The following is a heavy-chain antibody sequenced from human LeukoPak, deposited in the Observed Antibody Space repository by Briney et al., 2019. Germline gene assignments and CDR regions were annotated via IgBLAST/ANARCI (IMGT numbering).Heavy chain of an antibody. CDR2: IKQDGSQI. CDR1: GFTFSSYS. J-gene: IGHJ1*01. V-gene: IGHV3-7*01. Sequence: GGSLRLSCAASGFTFSSYSMNWVRQAPGKGLEWLANIKQDGSQIYYVDSVKGRFTTSRDNAKYSLYLQMNSLRAEDTAVYYCARGIYDTDSLGLYFDHWGQGTLVTVSS. D-gene: IGHD3-16*01. CDR3: ARGIYDTDSLGLYFDH.